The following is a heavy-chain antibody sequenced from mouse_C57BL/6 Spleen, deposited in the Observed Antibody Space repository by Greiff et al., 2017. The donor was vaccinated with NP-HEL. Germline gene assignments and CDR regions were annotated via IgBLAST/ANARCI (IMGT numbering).Heavy chain of an antibody. CDR3: TPRGYPYYFDY. J-gene: IGHJ2*01. CDR2: IDPENGDT. V-gene: IGHV14-4*01. Sequence: VRLQQSGAELVRPGASVKLSCTASGFNIKDDYMHWVKQRPEQGLEWIGWIDPENGDTEYASKFQGKATITADTSSNTAYLQLSSLTSEDTAVYYGTPRGYPYYFDYWGQGTTLTVSS. CDR1: GFNIKDDY. D-gene: IGHD2-2*01.